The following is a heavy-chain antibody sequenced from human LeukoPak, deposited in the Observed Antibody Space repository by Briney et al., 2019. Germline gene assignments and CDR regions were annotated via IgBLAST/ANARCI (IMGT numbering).Heavy chain of an antibody. D-gene: IGHD2-2*01. CDR1: GYTFTGYY. J-gene: IGHJ5*02. CDR3: AWIWGSSTSCYDCWFDP. V-gene: IGHV1-2*02. Sequence: ASVKVSCKASGYTFTGYYMHWVRQAPGQGLEWMGWINPNSGGTNYAQKFQGRVTMTRDTSISTAYMELSRLRSDDTAVYYCAWIWGSSTSCYDCWFDPWGQGTLVTVSS. CDR2: INPNSGGT.